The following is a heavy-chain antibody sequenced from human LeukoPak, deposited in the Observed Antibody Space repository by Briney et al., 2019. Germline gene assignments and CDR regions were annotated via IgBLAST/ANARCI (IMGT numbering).Heavy chain of an antibody. D-gene: IGHD6-13*01. CDR3: AKPPPDSSSWLFDF. V-gene: IGHV3-23*01. Sequence: PGGSLRLSCAASGFTFSSYAMSWVRQAPGKGLEWVSTVSGSGDSTYYADSVKGRFTISRDNSKNTLYLQTNSLRAEDTAVYYCAKPPPDSSSWLFDFWGQGTLVTVSS. CDR1: GFTFSSYA. CDR2: VSGSGDST. J-gene: IGHJ4*02.